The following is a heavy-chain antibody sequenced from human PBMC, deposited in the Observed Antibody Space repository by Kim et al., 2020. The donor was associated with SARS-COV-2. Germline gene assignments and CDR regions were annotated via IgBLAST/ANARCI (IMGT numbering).Heavy chain of an antibody. Sequence: SVKVSCKASGGTFSSYAISWVRQAPGQGLEWMGGIIPIFGTANYAQKFQGRVTITADESTSTAYMELSSLRSEDTAVYYCARDRSAVAGTNYYYGMDVWGQGTTVTVSS. D-gene: IGHD6-19*01. CDR2: IIPIFGTA. V-gene: IGHV1-69*13. CDR1: GGTFSSYA. J-gene: IGHJ6*02. CDR3: ARDRSAVAGTNYYYGMDV.